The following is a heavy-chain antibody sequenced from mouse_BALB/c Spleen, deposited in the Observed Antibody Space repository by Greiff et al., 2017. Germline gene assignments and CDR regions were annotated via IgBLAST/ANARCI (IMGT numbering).Heavy chain of an antibody. CDR1: GYSITSGYY. D-gene: IGHD2-4*01. Sequence: EVQLQQSGPGLVKPSQSLSLTCSVTGYSITSGYYWNWIRQFPGNKLEWMGYISYDGSNNYNPSLKNRISITRDTSKNQFFLKLNSVTTEDTATYYCARGAFYYDYDEAYWGQGTLVTVSA. CDR3: ARGAFYYDYDEAY. V-gene: IGHV3-6*02. J-gene: IGHJ3*01. CDR2: ISYDGSN.